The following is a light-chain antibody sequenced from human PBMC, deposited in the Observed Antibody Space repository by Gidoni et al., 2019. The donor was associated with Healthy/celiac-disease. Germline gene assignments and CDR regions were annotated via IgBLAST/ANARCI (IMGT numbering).Light chain of an antibody. CDR2: AAS. J-gene: IGKJ5*01. Sequence: ITCRASQSISSYLNWYQQKPGKAPKLLIYAASSLQSGVPSRFSGSGSGTDFTLTISSLQPEDFATYYCQQSYSTPRITFXQXTRLEIK. V-gene: IGKV1-39*01. CDR1: QSISSY. CDR3: QQSYSTPRIT.